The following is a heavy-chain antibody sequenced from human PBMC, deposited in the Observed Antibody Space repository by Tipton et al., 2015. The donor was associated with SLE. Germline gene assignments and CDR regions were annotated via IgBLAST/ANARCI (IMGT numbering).Heavy chain of an antibody. D-gene: IGHD4-17*01. Sequence: TLSLTCAVSGGSISSSNWWSWVRQPPGKGLEWIGEIYHSGSTTYNPSLNSRVTISVDTSKNQFSLRLSSLTAADTAIYYCARDVGIYGDARFDSWGQGILVTVAS. J-gene: IGHJ5*01. CDR1: GGSISSSNW. CDR2: IYHSGST. CDR3: ARDVGIYGDARFDS. V-gene: IGHV4-4*02.